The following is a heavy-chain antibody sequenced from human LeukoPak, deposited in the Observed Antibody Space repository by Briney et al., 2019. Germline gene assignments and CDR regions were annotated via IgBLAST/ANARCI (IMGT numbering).Heavy chain of an antibody. D-gene: IGHD5-18*01. CDR3: ARRGGGYSYGYGAFDI. Sequence: GESLKISCMGSGYSFTSYWISWVRQVPRKGLEWMGRIDPSDSYTNYSPSFQGHVTISADKSISTAYLQWNSLKASDTAMSYCARRGGGYSYGYGAFDIWGQGTMVTVSS. V-gene: IGHV5-10-1*01. J-gene: IGHJ3*02. CDR2: IDPSDSYT. CDR1: GYSFTSYW.